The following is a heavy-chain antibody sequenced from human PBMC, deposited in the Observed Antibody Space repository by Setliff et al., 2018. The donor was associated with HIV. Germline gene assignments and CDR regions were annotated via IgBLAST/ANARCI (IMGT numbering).Heavy chain of an antibody. D-gene: IGHD3-16*01. V-gene: IGHV3-7*01. CDR1: GFTFSTFW. CDR3: VRWGLPYGIDA. CDR2: IKPDGSSK. J-gene: IGHJ4*02. Sequence: PGGSLRLSCAASGFTFSTFWMGWVRQAPGKGREWVAHIKPDGSSKKYVDSVKGRFTISRGNAKDSLYLQMHSLRAEDTAVYYCVRWGLPYGIDAWGQGTLVTVSS.